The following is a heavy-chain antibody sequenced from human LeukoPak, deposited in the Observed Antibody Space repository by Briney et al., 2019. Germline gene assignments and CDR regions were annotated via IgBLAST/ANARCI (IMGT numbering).Heavy chain of an antibody. Sequence: GGSLRLSCAASGFTFSSYGVHWVRQAPGKGLEWVAVISYDGSNKYYADSVKGRFTISRDNAEDTLYLHMNSLTAEDTAVYYCARGAKWAYYFDYWGQGTLVTVSS. V-gene: IGHV3-30*03. CDR3: ARGAKWAYYFDY. J-gene: IGHJ4*02. CDR2: ISYDGSNK. D-gene: IGHD1-26*01. CDR1: GFTFSSYG.